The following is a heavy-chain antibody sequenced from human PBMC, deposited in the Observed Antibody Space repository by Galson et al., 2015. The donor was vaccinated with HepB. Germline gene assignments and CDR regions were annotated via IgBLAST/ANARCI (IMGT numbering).Heavy chain of an antibody. J-gene: IGHJ6*02. CDR3: ASESYYYYGMDV. V-gene: IGHV3-48*01. Sequence: SLRLSCAASGFTFSSYSMNWVRQTPGKGLEWVSYISSSSFTIHYADSVKGRFTISRDNAKNSLYLQMNSLRAEDTAVYYCASESYYYYGMDVWGQGTTVTVSS. CDR2: ISSSSFTI. CDR1: GFTFSSYS.